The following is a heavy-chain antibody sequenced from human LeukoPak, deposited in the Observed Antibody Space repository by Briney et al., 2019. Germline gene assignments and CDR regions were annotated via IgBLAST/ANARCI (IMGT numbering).Heavy chain of an antibody. J-gene: IGHJ5*02. CDR1: GFTFIGTS. Sequence: GGSLRLSCAASGFTFIGTSMNWVRQAPGKGLEWVASMNRDPIYYADSVKGRFTISRDNAKNSVYLQMNSLRAEDAAVYFCARATYFYDTSGYYINDLWGQGTLVTVSS. CDR3: ARATYFYDTSGYYINDL. CDR2: MNRDPI. V-gene: IGHV3-69-1*01. D-gene: IGHD3-22*01.